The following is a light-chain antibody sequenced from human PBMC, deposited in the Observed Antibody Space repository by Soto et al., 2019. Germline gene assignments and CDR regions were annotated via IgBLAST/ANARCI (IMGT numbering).Light chain of an antibody. CDR3: AAWYYSLNGR. J-gene: IGLJ2*01. V-gene: IGLV1-44*01. Sequence: QSVLTQPPSVSVTPGQRVTISCSGSSSNIGSNTVNWYQQLPGTAPKLLIYSNNQRPSGVPDRFSGSKSGTSASLAISGLQSEDEGDYYCAAWYYSLNGRFGGGTKLTVL. CDR2: SNN. CDR1: SSNIGSNT.